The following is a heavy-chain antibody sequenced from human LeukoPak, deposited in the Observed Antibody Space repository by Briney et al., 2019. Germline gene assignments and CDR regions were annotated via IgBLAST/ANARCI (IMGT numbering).Heavy chain of an antibody. CDR1: GFTLSSYW. V-gene: IGHV3-7*01. J-gene: IGHJ4*02. CDR3: ARDIAAAGLFLDY. D-gene: IGHD6-13*01. CDR2: IKYDGSEI. Sequence: QPGGSLRLSCAASGFTLSSYWMSWVRQAPGKGLEWVANIKYDGSEIYYVDSVKGRFTISRDIAKNSLNLQMNGLRAEDTAVYYCARDIAAAGLFLDYWGQGTLVTVSS.